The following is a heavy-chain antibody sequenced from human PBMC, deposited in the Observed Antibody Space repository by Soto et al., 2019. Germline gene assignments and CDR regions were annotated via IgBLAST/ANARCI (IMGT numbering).Heavy chain of an antibody. V-gene: IGHV1-69*01. CDR3: AGSGYSYGPLFA. J-gene: IGHJ5*02. D-gene: IGHD5-18*01. CDR1: RDTFSSSG. Sequence: QVQLEQSGAEMKKPGSSVKVSCKASRDTFSSSGFSWVRRAPGQGLEWMGGFIPIFGTANYAPNFQGRVSITADESTGCVYRDLSSLRSDDTPVYCCAGSGYSYGPLFAWGQGTLVSVSS. CDR2: FIPIFGTA.